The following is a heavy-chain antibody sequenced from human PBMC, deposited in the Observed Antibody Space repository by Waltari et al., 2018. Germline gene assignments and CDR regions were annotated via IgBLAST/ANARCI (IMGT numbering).Heavy chain of an antibody. V-gene: IGHV4-4*07. CDR1: GGSISSYY. Sequence: QVQLQESGPGLVKPSETLSLTCTVSGGSISSYYWSWIRQPAGKGLEWIGRIYTSGSTNYNPSLKRRVTMSVDTSKNQFSLKLSSVTAADTAVYYCAREASGSSRGPVYMDVWGKGTTVTISS. CDR3: AREASGSSRGPVYMDV. D-gene: IGHD6-6*01. CDR2: IYTSGST. J-gene: IGHJ6*03.